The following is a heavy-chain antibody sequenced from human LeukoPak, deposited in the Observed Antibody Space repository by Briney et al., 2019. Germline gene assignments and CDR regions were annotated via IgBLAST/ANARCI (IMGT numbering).Heavy chain of an antibody. CDR2: ISYDGSNK. CDR1: GFTFSSYA. CDR3: ARGTVVNWFDP. J-gene: IGHJ5*02. D-gene: IGHD2-15*01. Sequence: GGSLRLSCAASGFTFSSYAMHWVRQAPGKGLEWVAVISYDGSNKYYADSVKGRFTISRDNSKNTLYLQMNSLRAEDTAVYYCARGTVVNWFDPWGQGTLVTVSS. V-gene: IGHV3-30-3*01.